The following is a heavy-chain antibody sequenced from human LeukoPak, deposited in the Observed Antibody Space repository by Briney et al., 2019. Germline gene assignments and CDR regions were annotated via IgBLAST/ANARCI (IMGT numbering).Heavy chain of an antibody. CDR3: AREGSMTARPFVSIDY. V-gene: IGHV4-4*07. D-gene: IGHD6-6*01. CDR2: IHISGNT. J-gene: IGHJ4*02. Sequence: SETLSLTXTVSGGSISTYYWSWIRQPAGKGLEGIGRIHISGNTDYNPSPESRVTMSVHTSKNQFSLKLTSVTAADTAVYYCAREGSMTARPFVSIDYWGQGTLVTVSS. CDR1: GGSISTYY.